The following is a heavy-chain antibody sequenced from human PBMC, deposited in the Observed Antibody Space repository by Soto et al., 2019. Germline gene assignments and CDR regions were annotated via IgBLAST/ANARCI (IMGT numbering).Heavy chain of an antibody. CDR3: ARDGGWYSSSPPGNWFDP. CDR2: IYYSEST. D-gene: IGHD6-6*01. V-gene: IGHV4-59*01. CDR1: GGSISSYY. J-gene: IGHJ5*02. Sequence: PSETLSLTCTVSGGSISSYYWSWIRQPPGKGLEWIGYIYYSESTNYNPSLKSRVTISVDTSKNQFSLKLSSVTAADTAVYYCARDGGWYSSSPPGNWFDPWGQGTLVTVSS.